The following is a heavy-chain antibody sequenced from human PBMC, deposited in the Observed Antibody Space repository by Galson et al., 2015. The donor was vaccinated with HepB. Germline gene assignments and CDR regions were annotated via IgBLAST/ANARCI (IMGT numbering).Heavy chain of an antibody. Sequence: QSGAEVKKPGESLRISCKGSGSSFSSYWIGWVRQMPGKGLEWMGIIYPGDSDTKYSPSFQGQVIISADRSISTAYLQWSSLKASDTAMYYCARQQIPDDFWSGYYFQGNFDYWGQGTLVTVSS. CDR1: GSSFSSYW. V-gene: IGHV5-51*01. CDR2: IYPGDSDT. D-gene: IGHD3-3*01. CDR3: ARQQIPDDFWSGYYFQGNFDY. J-gene: IGHJ4*02.